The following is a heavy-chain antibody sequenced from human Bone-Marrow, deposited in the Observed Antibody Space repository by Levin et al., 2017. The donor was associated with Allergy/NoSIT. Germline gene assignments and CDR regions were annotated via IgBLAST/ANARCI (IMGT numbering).Heavy chain of an antibody. Sequence: GGSLRLSCAASGITFSNAWMSWARQAPGKGLEWVGRIKSKADGGTTEYAAPVKGRFTISRDDSKNTLYLQMNSLKTEVTAVYCCTTYSSSWYYFDYWGQGTLVTVSS. V-gene: IGHV3-15*01. CDR3: TTYSSSWYYFDY. CDR1: GITFSNAW. D-gene: IGHD6-13*01. CDR2: IKSKADGGTT. J-gene: IGHJ4*02.